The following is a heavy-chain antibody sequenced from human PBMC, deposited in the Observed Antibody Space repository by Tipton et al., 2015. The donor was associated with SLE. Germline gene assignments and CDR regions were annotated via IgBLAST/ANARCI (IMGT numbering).Heavy chain of an antibody. D-gene: IGHD3-10*01. Sequence: TLSLTCAVSGYSISSGYYWGWIRQPPGKGLEWIGSIYHSGSTYYNPSLKSRVTISVDTSKNQFSLKLSSVTAADTAVYYCARVGGDGSGTLGDYFDYWGQGTLVTVSS. J-gene: IGHJ4*02. CDR3: ARVGGDGSGTLGDYFDY. V-gene: IGHV4-38-2*01. CDR2: IYHSGST. CDR1: GYSISSGYY.